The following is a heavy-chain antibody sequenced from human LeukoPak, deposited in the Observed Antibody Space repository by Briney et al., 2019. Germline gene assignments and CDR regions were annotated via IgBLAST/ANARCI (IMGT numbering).Heavy chain of an antibody. CDR3: AKVDYYDRSAYYRAPDHYYGMDV. J-gene: IGHJ6*02. V-gene: IGHV3-30*18. CDR1: GFIFSDYG. Sequence: GGSLRLSCAASGFIFSDYGMHWVRQAPGKGLEWVAVISYVGSNKYHADSVKGRFTISRDNSKNTLYLQMNSLRAEDTAVYYCAKVDYYDRSAYYRAPDHYYGMDVWGQGTTVTVSS. D-gene: IGHD3-22*01. CDR2: ISYVGSNK.